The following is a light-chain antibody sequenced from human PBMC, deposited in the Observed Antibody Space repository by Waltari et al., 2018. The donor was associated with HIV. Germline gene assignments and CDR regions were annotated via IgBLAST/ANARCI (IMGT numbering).Light chain of an antibody. CDR3: MHGQQTPV. J-gene: IGKJ1*01. CDR2: LGF. V-gene: IGKV2-28*01. Sequence: DIAMIQSPDSLAVSPGEPASISCRSSQSLLHQNGQNYLYWYIQRPGQAPELLIYLGFRRASGVPDRIAGSGSGTDFILKISRVEPEDVGVYYCMHGQQTPVFGQGTKVEVK. CDR1: QSLLHQNGQNY.